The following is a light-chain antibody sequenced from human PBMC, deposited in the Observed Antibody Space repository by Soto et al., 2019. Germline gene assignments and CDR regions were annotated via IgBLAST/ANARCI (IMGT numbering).Light chain of an antibody. V-gene: IGKV3-15*01. J-gene: IGKJ5*01. CDR3: QHYGAAPIT. CDR2: DAS. Sequence: EIGMTQSPATLSVSPGERATLSCRASQSVDSNLAWYQQKPGQPPRLLIYDASTRATGIPARISGSGSGTDFTLTISRLEPADFALYYCQHYGAAPITFGQGTRLENK. CDR1: QSVDSN.